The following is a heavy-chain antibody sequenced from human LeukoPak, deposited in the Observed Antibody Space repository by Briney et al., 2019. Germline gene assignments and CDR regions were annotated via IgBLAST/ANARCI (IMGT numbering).Heavy chain of an antibody. CDR3: AKHQYSGSYLFDY. V-gene: IGHV3-11*01. CDR1: GFTFSDYY. Sequence: GGSLRLSCAASGFTFSDYYMSWIRQAPGKGLEWVSYISSSGSTIYYADSVKGRFTISRDNAKNSLYLQMNSLRAEDTAVYYCAKHQYSGSYLFDYWGQGTLVTVSS. J-gene: IGHJ4*02. D-gene: IGHD1-26*01. CDR2: ISSSGSTI.